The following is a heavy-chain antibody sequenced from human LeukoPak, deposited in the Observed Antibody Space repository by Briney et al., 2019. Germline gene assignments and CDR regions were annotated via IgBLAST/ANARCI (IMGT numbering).Heavy chain of an antibody. D-gene: IGHD6-19*01. J-gene: IGHJ4*02. CDR2: INAGNGNT. V-gene: IGHV1-3*01. Sequence: VASVKVSCKASGYTFTSYAMHWVRQAPGQRLEWMGWINAGNGNTKYSQKFQGRVTITRDTPASTAYMELSSLRSEDTAVYYCARSIAVAGTDYWGQGTLVTVSS. CDR1: GYTFTSYA. CDR3: ARSIAVAGTDY.